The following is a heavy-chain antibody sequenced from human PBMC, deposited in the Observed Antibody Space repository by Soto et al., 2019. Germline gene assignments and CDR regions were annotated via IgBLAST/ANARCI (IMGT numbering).Heavy chain of an antibody. D-gene: IGHD6-6*01. J-gene: IGHJ5*02. CDR1: GGSFSGYY. CDR2: INHSGST. CDR3: ARVLYSSPSRLLNWFDP. Sequence: SETLSLTCAVYGGSFSGYYWSWIRQPPGKGLEWIGEINHSGSTNYNPSLKSRVTISVDTSKNQFSLKLSSVTAADTAVYYCARVLYSSPSRLLNWFDPWGQGTLVNVSS. V-gene: IGHV4-34*01.